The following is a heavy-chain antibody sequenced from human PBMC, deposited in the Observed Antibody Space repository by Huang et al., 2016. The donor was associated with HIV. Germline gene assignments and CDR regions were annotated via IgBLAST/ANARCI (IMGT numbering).Heavy chain of an antibody. CDR2: IYYRGCP. Sequence: QLQLQESGPGLVKPSDPLSLNCTISGGSIKSRNYYWGGVRQAPETGLEWIGDIYYRGCPYYNPSLRSRVSLSVDTSKNQVTLKVNAVIAADTAFYYCARRQGSGYYFYFDYWGRGIPVTVSA. CDR1: GGSIKSRNYY. V-gene: IGHV4-39*01. D-gene: IGHD3-22*01. CDR3: ARRQGSGYYFYFDY. J-gene: IGHJ4*02.